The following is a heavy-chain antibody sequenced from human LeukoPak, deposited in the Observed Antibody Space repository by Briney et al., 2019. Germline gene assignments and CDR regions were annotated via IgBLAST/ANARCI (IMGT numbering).Heavy chain of an antibody. Sequence: GGSLRLSCAASGFTFSSYAMHWVRQAPGKGLEWVAVISYDGSNKYYADSVKGRFTISRDNSKNTLYLQMNSLRAEDTAVYYCANEDFAWGQGTLVTVSS. V-gene: IGHV3-30*04. CDR3: ANEDFA. CDR1: GFTFSSYA. D-gene: IGHD2-15*01. CDR2: ISYDGSNK. J-gene: IGHJ5*02.